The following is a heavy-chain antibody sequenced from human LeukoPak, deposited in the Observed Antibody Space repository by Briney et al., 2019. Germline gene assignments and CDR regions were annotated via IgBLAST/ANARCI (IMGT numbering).Heavy chain of an antibody. CDR2: IFHNGSP. CDR3: ARETSRGDYSPDF. Sequence: SETLSLTCTVSGGSLSPHYWSWLRQSPGKGLEWIGYIFHNGSPNYNPSLKSRVTISLDTSKNQFSLKLNSVTAADTAIYYCARETSRGDYSPDFWGQGTLVTVSS. V-gene: IGHV4-59*11. J-gene: IGHJ4*02. CDR1: GGSLSPHY. D-gene: IGHD2-15*01.